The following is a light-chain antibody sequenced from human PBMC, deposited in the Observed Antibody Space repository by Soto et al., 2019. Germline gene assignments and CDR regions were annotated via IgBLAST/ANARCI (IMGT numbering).Light chain of an antibody. V-gene: IGKV3-15*01. CDR3: QQYKNWPPLT. Sequence: EIMITQSPTTQSDSTGITDTLPCTAGPRVSYYLARYQPKPGQGPRLLIYGAFTRATGIPARFSGSGSGTEFTLTISSLQSEDFAVYYCQQYKNWPPLTFGGGTKVEIK. CDR1: PRVSYY. CDR2: GAF. J-gene: IGKJ4*01.